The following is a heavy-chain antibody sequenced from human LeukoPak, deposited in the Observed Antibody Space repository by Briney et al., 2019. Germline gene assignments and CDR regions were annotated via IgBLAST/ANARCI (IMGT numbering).Heavy chain of an antibody. J-gene: IGHJ4*02. V-gene: IGHV1-2*02. Sequence: ASVKVSCKASGYTFIGYYMHWVRQAPGQGLEWMGWINPNSGGTKYAQKFQGRVTMTRDTSISTAYMELSRLRSDDTAVYYCAARLGYCSGGSCYNFDYWGQGTLVTVSS. CDR1: GYTFIGYY. CDR3: AARLGYCSGGSCYNFDY. CDR2: INPNSGGT. D-gene: IGHD2-15*01.